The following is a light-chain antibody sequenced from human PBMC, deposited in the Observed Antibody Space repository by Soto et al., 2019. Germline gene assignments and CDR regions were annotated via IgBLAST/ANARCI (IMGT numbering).Light chain of an antibody. CDR3: SSYTTTNTVG. V-gene: IGLV2-14*01. Sequence: QSALTQPASVSGSPGQSITISCTGTSSDVGSNNYVSWYRQHPGKAPTLMIYEVNNRPSGGSNRFSGSKSGDTASLTISGLQAEDEADYYCSSYTTTNTVGFCGGTTLTVL. CDR1: SSDVGSNNY. CDR2: EVN. J-gene: IGLJ2*01.